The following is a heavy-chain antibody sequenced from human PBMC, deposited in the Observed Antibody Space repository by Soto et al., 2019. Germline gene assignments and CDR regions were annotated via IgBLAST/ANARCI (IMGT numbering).Heavy chain of an antibody. CDR1: GLPVAGSY. D-gene: IGHD3-10*01. J-gene: IGHJ6*02. CDR3: VRPLPSGQTHARDV. Sequence: GGSLRLSCVASGLPVAGSYMAWVREAPGKGLEWASVIYNDGTTYYSQSVEGRFTISRDTSKNTLYLQMDRLRDEDTAVYYCVRPLPSGQTHARDVWGQGPPVTV. V-gene: IGHV3-53*01. CDR2: IYNDGTT.